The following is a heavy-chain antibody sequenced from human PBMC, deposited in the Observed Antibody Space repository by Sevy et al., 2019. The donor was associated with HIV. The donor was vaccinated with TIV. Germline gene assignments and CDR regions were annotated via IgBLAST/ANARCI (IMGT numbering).Heavy chain of an antibody. V-gene: IGHV3-15*01. CDR1: GFTFGGAW. D-gene: IGHD3-16*01. CDR2: IKSETDGGAT. J-gene: IGHJ4*02. CDR3: TTDLGIYASK. Sequence: GGSLRLSCAASGFTFGGAWMSWVRQVPGKGLEWLGRIKSETDGGATDYAAPVKGRFTISRDDSKKTVYLQVNSLQVEDTAVYYCTTDLGIYASKWGQGTLVTVSS.